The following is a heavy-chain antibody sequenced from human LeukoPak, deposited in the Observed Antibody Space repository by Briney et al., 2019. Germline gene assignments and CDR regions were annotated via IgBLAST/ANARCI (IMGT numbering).Heavy chain of an antibody. J-gene: IGHJ4*02. V-gene: IGHV3-11*04. CDR2: ISSSGSTI. CDR1: GFTFSDYY. D-gene: IGHD6-13*01. Sequence: GGSLRLSCAASGFTFSDYYMSWIRQAPGKGLEWVSYISSSGSTIYYADSVKGRFIISRDNVKNSLYLQMNSLRAEDTAVYYCARDAGIAAVAYWGQRTLVTVSS. CDR3: ARDAGIAAVAY.